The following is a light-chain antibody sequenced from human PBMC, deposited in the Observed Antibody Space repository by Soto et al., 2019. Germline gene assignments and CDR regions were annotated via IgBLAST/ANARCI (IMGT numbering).Light chain of an antibody. CDR3: QQRYTWPNT. Sequence: EIVLTQSPATLSLSPRERATLSCRASQSVGTYLAWYQHNPGQAPRLLIYDASNRATGIPARFSGSGSGTDFTLTISSPEPEDFAVYSCQQRYTWPNTFGQGTKLEIK. CDR1: QSVGTY. J-gene: IGKJ2*01. CDR2: DAS. V-gene: IGKV3-11*01.